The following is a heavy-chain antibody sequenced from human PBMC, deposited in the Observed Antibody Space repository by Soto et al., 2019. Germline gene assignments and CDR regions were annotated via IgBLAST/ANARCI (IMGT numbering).Heavy chain of an antibody. CDR2: IDPSDSYT. V-gene: IGHV5-10-1*01. CDR1: GYSFTSYW. CDR3: ARDHALQWLVQTIDH. D-gene: IGHD6-19*01. Sequence: GESLKISCKGSGYSFTSYWISWVRQMPGKGLEWMGRIDPSDSYTNYSPSFQGHVTISADKSISTAYLQWSSLKASDTAMYYCARDHALQWLVQTIDHWGQGTLVTVSS. J-gene: IGHJ4*02.